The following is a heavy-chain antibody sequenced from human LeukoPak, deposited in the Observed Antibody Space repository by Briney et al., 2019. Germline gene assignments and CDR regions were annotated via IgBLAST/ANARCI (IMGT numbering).Heavy chain of an antibody. CDR1: GYTFTSYD. V-gene: IGHV1-8*01. CDR3: ASIVYPGVRVY. Sequence: ASVNVSCKASGYTFTSYDINWVRQPTGQELEWMGWMNPNSGNTGDAQKFQGRVTMTRNTFIRKAYMELSSLRSEDPGVYYCASIVYPGVRVYWGEGALVTVSS. CDR2: MNPNSGNT. D-gene: IGHD2-8*01. J-gene: IGHJ4*02.